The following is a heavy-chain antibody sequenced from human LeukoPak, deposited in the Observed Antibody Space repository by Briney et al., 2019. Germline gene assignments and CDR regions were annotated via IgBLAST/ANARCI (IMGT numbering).Heavy chain of an antibody. D-gene: IGHD4-23*01. Sequence: PGGSLRLPCAASGFTFSSYGMHWVRQAPGKGLEWVAVIWYDGSNKYYADSVKGRFTISRDNSKNTLYLQMNSLRAEDTAVYYCARANYGGDFDYWGQGTLVTVSS. J-gene: IGHJ4*02. V-gene: IGHV3-33*01. CDR2: IWYDGSNK. CDR3: ARANYGGDFDY. CDR1: GFTFSSYG.